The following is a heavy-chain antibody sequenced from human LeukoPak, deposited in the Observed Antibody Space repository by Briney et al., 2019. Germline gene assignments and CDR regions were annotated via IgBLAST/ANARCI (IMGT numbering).Heavy chain of an antibody. D-gene: IGHD1-1*01. CDR1: GFTFSSYS. V-gene: IGHV3-48*01. CDR3: ARALDNWSDGFFDY. CDR2: ISSSSSTI. J-gene: IGHJ4*02. Sequence: PGGSLRLSCAASGFTFSSYSMNWVRRATGKGVEWVSYISSSSSTIYYADYVKGRFTISRDNAKNSLYLQMTSLRAEDAAVYYCARALDNWSDGFFDYWGQGTLVTVSS.